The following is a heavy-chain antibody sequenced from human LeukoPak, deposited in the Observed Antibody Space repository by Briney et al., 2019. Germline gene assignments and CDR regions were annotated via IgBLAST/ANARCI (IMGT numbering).Heavy chain of an antibody. J-gene: IGHJ4*02. CDR3: ARGDYVLDY. CDR2: ISYDGNIK. Sequence: GRSLRLSCAASGFTFSSYTMHWVRQAPGKGPEWVTVISYDGNIKYYVDSVKGRLTISRDNSKNTLYLQINSLRAEDTALYYCARGDYVLDYWGQGTLVTVSS. V-gene: IGHV3-30-3*01. CDR1: GFTFSSYT. D-gene: IGHD3-16*01.